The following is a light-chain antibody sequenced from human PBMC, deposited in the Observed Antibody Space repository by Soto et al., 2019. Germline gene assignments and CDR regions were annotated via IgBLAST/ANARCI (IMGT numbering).Light chain of an antibody. CDR1: QDIRGA. V-gene: IGKV1-13*02. J-gene: IGKJ5*01. Sequence: AIQLTQSPSSLSASVGDRVTITCRASQDIRGALAWYQQKPGKAPKILIYDVSTLESGVPSTFSGSSSGTDFTLTISSLQPVDFATYYCQQCNSYPITFGQGTRLEIK. CDR3: QQCNSYPIT. CDR2: DVS.